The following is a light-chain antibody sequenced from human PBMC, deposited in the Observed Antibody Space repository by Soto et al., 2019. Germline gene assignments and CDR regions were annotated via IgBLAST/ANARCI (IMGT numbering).Light chain of an antibody. Sequence: QSVLTQPPSASGSPGQSVAISCTGTSSDVGGYNYVSWYQQHPGKAPKLMIYEVNKRPSGVPDRFSGSKSGNTASLTVSGLQAEDEADYYSSSYEGSSKGFGTGTKGTVL. CDR3: SSYEGSSKG. J-gene: IGLJ1*01. CDR2: EVN. CDR1: SSDVGGYNY. V-gene: IGLV2-8*01.